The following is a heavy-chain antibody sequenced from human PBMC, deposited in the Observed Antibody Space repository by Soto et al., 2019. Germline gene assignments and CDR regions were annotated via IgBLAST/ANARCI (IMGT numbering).Heavy chain of an antibody. J-gene: IGHJ6*03. CDR2: INHSGST. CDR1: GGSFSGYY. V-gene: IGHV4-34*01. Sequence: SETLSLTCAVYGGSFSGYYWSWIRQPPGKGLEWIGEINHSGSTNYNPSLKSRVTISVDTSKSQFSLKLSSVTAADTAIYYCARGVSNYNFVFGYSHYYYYMVFWGKGTSVTVSS. D-gene: IGHD3-3*01. CDR3: ARGVSNYNFVFGYSHYYYYMVF.